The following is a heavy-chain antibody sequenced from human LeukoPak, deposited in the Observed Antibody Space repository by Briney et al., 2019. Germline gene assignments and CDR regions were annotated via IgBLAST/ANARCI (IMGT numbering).Heavy chain of an antibody. V-gene: IGHV1-2*02. Sequence: GASVKVSCKASGYIFTDYYIHWVRQAPGQGLEWMGWINSNSGGANSAQKFQGRVTMTRDTSISTTYMELSRLRSDDTAVYYCARGGAYSSGWYSDYWGQGTLVTVSS. D-gene: IGHD6-19*01. CDR2: INSNSGGA. J-gene: IGHJ4*02. CDR1: GYIFTDYY. CDR3: ARGGAYSSGWYSDY.